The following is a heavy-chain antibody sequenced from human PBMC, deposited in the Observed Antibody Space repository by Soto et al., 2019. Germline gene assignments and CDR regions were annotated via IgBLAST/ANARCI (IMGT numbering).Heavy chain of an antibody. V-gene: IGHV4-39*01. J-gene: IGHJ4*02. CDR2: IYYSGST. Sequence: SETLSLTCTVSGGSISSSSYYWGWIRQPPGKGLEWIGSIYYSGSTYYNPPLKSRVTISVDTSKNQFSLKLSSVTAADTAVYYCARRRIAAILFDYWGQGTLVTVSS. CDR3: ARRRIAAILFDY. D-gene: IGHD6-6*01. CDR1: GGSISSSSYY.